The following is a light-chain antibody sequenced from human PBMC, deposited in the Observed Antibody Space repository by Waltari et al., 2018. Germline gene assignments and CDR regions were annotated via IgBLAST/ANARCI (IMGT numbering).Light chain of an antibody. V-gene: IGKV3-20*01. CDR1: QSVSRF. J-gene: IGKJ1*01. Sequence: EIVLTQSPGTLSLSPGERATLSCRASQSVSRFLAWYQQKPCQAPRLLIDDASTRATGIPDRFSGSGSGTDFRLTISRLEPEDFAVYYCQKYVSLPATFGQGTKVEIK. CDR2: DAS. CDR3: QKYVSLPAT.